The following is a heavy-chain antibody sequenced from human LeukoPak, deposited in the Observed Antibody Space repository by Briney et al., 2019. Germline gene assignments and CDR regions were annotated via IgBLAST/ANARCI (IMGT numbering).Heavy chain of an antibody. CDR3: AKALYYYGSGSYYTFDY. J-gene: IGHJ4*02. CDR1: GFTFSRYG. V-gene: IGHV3-30*18. Sequence: GGSLRLSCAASGFTFSRYGMHWVRQAPGKGLEWVAVISYDGSNKYYADSVKGRFTISRDNSKNTLYLQMNSLRAEDTAVYYCAKALYYYGSGSYYTFDYWGQGTLVTASS. CDR2: ISYDGSNK. D-gene: IGHD3-10*01.